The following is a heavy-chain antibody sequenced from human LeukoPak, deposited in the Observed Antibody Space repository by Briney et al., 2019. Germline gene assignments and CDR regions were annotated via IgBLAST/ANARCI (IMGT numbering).Heavy chain of an antibody. J-gene: IGHJ4*02. CDR1: GFTFSSSYS. CDR3: ARDGDWAFDY. Sequence: PGGSLRLSCAASGFTFSSSYSMNWVRQAPGKGLEWVAHISLTTTTVSYADSVKGRFTMSRDNAKNSLFLQVNSLRAEDTAVYYCARDGDWAFDYWGQGTLVTVSS. V-gene: IGHV3-48*01. CDR2: ISLTTTTV. D-gene: IGHD2-21*02.